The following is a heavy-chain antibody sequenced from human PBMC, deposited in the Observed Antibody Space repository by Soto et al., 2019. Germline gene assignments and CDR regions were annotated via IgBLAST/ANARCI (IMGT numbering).Heavy chain of an antibody. CDR3: TVSQHYGAFAV. CDR2: IKSKTEGGTT. Sequence: PGGSLRLSCAASGFTFSNPWMSWVRQAPGKGLERVGRIKSKTEGGTTDYAAPVKGRFTISRDDSKKMLYLQMNSLKAEDTAVYYCTVSQHYGAFAVWGQGTMVTVSS. CDR1: GFTFSNPW. V-gene: IGHV3-15*01. J-gene: IGHJ3*01. D-gene: IGHD3-16*01.